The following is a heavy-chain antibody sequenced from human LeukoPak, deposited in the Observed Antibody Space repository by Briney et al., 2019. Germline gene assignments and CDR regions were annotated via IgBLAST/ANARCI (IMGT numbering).Heavy chain of an antibody. CDR1: GFTVSSNY. V-gene: IGHV3-66*01. CDR3: ARDASGEGLYYGMDV. J-gene: IGHJ6*02. CDR2: IYSGGST. D-gene: IGHD7-27*01. Sequence: GGSLRLSCAASGFTVSSNYMSWVRQAPGKGLEWVSVIYSGGSTYYADSVKGRFTISRDNSKNTLYLQMNSLRAEDTAVYYCARDASGEGLYYGMDVWAKGPRSPSP.